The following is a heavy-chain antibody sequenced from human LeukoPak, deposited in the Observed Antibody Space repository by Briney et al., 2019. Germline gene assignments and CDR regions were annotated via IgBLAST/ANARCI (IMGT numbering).Heavy chain of an antibody. Sequence: GGSLRLSCAASGFTFSSYSMNWVRQAPGKGLEWVSAISGSGGSTYYADSVKGRFTISRDNAKNSLYLQMNSLRAEDTAVYYCARGRSYGMDVWGKGTTVTVSS. V-gene: IGHV3-21*01. CDR2: ISGSGGST. CDR3: ARGRSYGMDV. CDR1: GFTFSSYS. D-gene: IGHD3-3*01. J-gene: IGHJ6*04.